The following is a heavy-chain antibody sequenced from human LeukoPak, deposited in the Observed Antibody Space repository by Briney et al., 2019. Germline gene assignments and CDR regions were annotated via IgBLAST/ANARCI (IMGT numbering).Heavy chain of an antibody. CDR1: GFTFSDYS. V-gene: IGHV3-48*01. CDR3: TNFKPPAPDALDV. Sequence: GGSLRLSCAASGFTFSDYSMNWVRQAPGKGLEWISYISGSGTIYYADSVKGRFTISRDNAQRLVYLQMNSLRAEDTAVYYCTNFKPPAPDALDVWGQGTSITVSS. J-gene: IGHJ3*01. CDR2: ISGSGTI. D-gene: IGHD2/OR15-2a*01.